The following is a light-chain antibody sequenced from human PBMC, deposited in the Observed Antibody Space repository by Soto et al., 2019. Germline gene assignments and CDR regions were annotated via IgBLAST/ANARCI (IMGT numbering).Light chain of an antibody. V-gene: IGKV3-20*01. CDR3: QQHTISMYT. CDR2: RAF. J-gene: IGKJ2*01. CDR1: QSVARD. Sequence: EIVLTQSPGTLSLSPGETATLSCRASQSVARDLSWYQQKPGQAPRLLISRAFIGATGIPDRFSGSGSGTDFTLIINRLEPEDSAVYYCQQHTISMYTFGQGTKLEIK.